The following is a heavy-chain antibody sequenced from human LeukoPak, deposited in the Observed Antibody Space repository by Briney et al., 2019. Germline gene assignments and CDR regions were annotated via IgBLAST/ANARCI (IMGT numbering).Heavy chain of an antibody. CDR1: GHIFKLCW. J-gene: IGHJ4*02. D-gene: IGHD1-26*01. CDR3: ARDGRSGNFDK. Sequence: QPGGSLRLSCAASGHIFKLCWMHWVRQAPGKGLAWVSVIRSDGSITTYADSVKGRFTISRDTAKNTLYLQMNSLRAEDTAVYYCARDGRSGNFDKWGQGTLVSVSS. CDR2: IRSDGSIT. V-gene: IGHV3-74*01.